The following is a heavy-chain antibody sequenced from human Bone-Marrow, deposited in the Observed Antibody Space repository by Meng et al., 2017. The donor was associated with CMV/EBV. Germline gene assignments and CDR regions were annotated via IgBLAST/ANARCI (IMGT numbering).Heavy chain of an antibody. Sequence: SEPLSLTFTVSGGSISSYYWSWIRQPPGKGLEWIGYIYYSGSTNYNPSLKSRVTISVDTSKNQFSLKLSSVTAADTAVYYCARLIRGGAAGYFDYWGQGTLVTVSS. J-gene: IGHJ4*02. V-gene: IGHV4-59*01. CDR2: IYYSGST. CDR1: GGSISSYY. D-gene: IGHD6-13*01. CDR3: ARLIRGGAAGYFDY.